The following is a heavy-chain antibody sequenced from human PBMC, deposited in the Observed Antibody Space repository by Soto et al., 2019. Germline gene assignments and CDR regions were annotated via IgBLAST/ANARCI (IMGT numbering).Heavy chain of an antibody. CDR1: GFTFSGHW. V-gene: IGHV3-74*03. D-gene: IGHD2-2*01. J-gene: IGHJ3*02. CDR3: ARAAGYCSRTSCYRRAFDT. Sequence: EIQLTESGGALVQPGGSLRLSCAASGFTFSGHWMHWVRQVPGKGLEWVSRINTDGGTSAYADSVRGRFTISRDNAKNTLYLQMNGLRAEDMAVYYCARAAGYCSRTSCYRRAFDTWGQGTTVSVSS. CDR2: INTDGGTS.